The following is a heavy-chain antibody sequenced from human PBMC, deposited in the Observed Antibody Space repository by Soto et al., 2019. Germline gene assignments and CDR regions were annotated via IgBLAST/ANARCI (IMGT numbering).Heavy chain of an antibody. Sequence: QVQLQESGPGLVKPSQTLSLTCTVSGGSISSGGYYWSWIRQHPGKGLEWIGYIYYSGSTYYNPCRKSRVTISVDTSKNQFSLKLSSVTAADTAVYYCARDHRDCSGGSCYWQGRGWFDPWGQGTLVTVSS. V-gene: IGHV4-31*03. J-gene: IGHJ5*02. CDR1: GGSISSGGYY. D-gene: IGHD2-15*01. CDR2: IYYSGST. CDR3: ARDHRDCSGGSCYWQGRGWFDP.